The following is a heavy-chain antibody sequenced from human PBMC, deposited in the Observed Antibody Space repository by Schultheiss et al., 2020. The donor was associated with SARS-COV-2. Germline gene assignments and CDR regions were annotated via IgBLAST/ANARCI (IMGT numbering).Heavy chain of an antibody. CDR1: GGSFSGYY. D-gene: IGHD2-21*01. J-gene: IGHJ5*02. V-gene: IGHV4-34*01. CDR3: ARGVLSGKRSVVVIAIRRGWFDP. CDR2: IYYSGST. Sequence: SETLSLTCAVYGGSFSGYYWGWIRQPPGKGLEWIGSIYYSGSTNYNPSLKSRVTISVDTSKNQFSLKLSSVTAADTAVYYCARGVLSGKRSVVVIAIRRGWFDPWGQGTLVTVSS.